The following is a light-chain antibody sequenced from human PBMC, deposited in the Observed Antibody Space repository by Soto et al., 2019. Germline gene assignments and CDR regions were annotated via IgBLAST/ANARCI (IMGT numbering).Light chain of an antibody. CDR1: SSDVGGYNY. Sequence: QSVLTQPASVSGSPGQSITISCTGTSSDVGGYNYVSWYQQHPGKAPKLMIYDVSNRPSGVSNRFSGSKSGNTASLTISVLPAEDEADYYCSSYTSSSIVVFGGGTKVTVL. J-gene: IGLJ2*01. CDR3: SSYTSSSIVV. V-gene: IGLV2-14*01. CDR2: DVS.